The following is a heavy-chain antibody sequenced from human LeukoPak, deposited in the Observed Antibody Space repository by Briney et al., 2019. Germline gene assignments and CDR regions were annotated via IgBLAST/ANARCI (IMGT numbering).Heavy chain of an antibody. CDR1: GGSISSYY. CDR2: IYSSGST. Sequence: TSETLSLTCTVSGGSISSYYWSWIRQPPGKGLEWIGYIYSSGSTNYNPSLKSRLTISVDTSKNQFSLKLSSVTAADTAVYYYARVAALGHFDYWGQGTLVTVSS. CDR3: ARVAALGHFDY. V-gene: IGHV4-59*01. J-gene: IGHJ4*02. D-gene: IGHD3-16*01.